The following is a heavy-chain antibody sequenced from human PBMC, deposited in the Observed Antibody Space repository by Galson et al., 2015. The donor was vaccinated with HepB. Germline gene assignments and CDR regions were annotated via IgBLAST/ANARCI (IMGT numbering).Heavy chain of an antibody. V-gene: IGHV3-21*01. D-gene: IGHD3-9*01. CDR2: ISSSSSYI. J-gene: IGHJ4*02. Sequence: SLRLSCAASGFTFSSYSMNWVRQAPGKGLEWVSSISSSSSYIYYADSVKGRFTISRDNAKNSLYLQMNSLRAEDTAVYYCAREAPISYYDILTGGGSYYWGQGTLVTVSS. CDR1: GFTFSSYS. CDR3: AREAPISYYDILTGGGSYY.